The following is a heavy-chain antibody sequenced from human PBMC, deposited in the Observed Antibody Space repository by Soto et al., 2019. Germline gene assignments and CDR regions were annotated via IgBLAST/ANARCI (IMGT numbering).Heavy chain of an antibody. J-gene: IGHJ6*02. CDR3: ARERTGTRYYYYGMDV. CDR2: IWYDGSNK. V-gene: IGHV3-33*01. D-gene: IGHD1-7*01. CDR1: GFTFSSYG. Sequence: GGSLRLSCAASGFTFSSYGMHWVRQAPGKGLEWVAVIWYDGSNKYYADSVKGRFTISRDNSKNTLYLQMNSLRAEDTAVYYCARERTGTRYYYYGMDVWGQGTTVTVSS.